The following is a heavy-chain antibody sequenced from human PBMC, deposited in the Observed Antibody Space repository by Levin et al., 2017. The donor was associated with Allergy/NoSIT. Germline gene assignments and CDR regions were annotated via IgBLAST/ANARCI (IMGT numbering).Heavy chain of an antibody. CDR2: IIPIFGTA. J-gene: IGHJ4*02. CDR3: ARVRAYYYGSGSYYDY. CDR1: GGTFSNYA. D-gene: IGHD3-10*01. V-gene: IGHV1-69*13. Sequence: ASVKVSCKVSGGTFSNYAISWVRQAPGQGLEWMGGIIPIFGTANYAQKFQGRVTITADESTSIAYMELSSLRSEDTTVYYCARVRAYYYGSGSYYDYWGQGTLVTVSS.